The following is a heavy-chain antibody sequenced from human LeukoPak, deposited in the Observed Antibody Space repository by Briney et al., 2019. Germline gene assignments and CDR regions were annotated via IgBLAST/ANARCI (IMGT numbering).Heavy chain of an antibody. V-gene: IGHV7-4-1*02. CDR2: INPTTASP. CDR1: GYTFTSYT. D-gene: IGHD1-14*01. Sequence: ASVKVSCKASGYTFTSYTMNWVRQAPGQGLEWMGWINPTTASPTYAQGFTGRFVFSLDTSVSTAYLQINSLKAEDTAVYYCASRPVLDYWGQGTLATVSS. CDR3: ASRPVLDY. J-gene: IGHJ4*02.